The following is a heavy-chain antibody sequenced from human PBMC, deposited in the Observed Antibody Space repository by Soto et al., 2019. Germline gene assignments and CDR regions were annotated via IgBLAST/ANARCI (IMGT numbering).Heavy chain of an antibody. D-gene: IGHD2-15*01. V-gene: IGHV4-38-2*01. J-gene: IGHJ3*01. CDR2: IFHGGNT. CDR1: GFFISSGNY. CDR3: ARARWYDAFDV. Sequence: XETLSLTRAVSGFFISSGNYWGWIRKPPGKGLEWIGSIFHGGNTYYNPSLKSRVTISVDMSKNQFSLKLNSVTAADTAVYYCARARWYDAFDVWGQGTVVTVSS.